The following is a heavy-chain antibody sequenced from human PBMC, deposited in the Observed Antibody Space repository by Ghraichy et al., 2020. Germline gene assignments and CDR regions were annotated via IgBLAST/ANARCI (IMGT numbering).Heavy chain of an antibody. CDR1: GGSISSGSYY. J-gene: IGHJ5*02. CDR2: IYTSGST. D-gene: IGHD6-13*01. Sequence: SQTLSLTCTVSGGSISSGSYYWSWIRQPAGKGLEWIGRIYTSGSTNYNPSLKSRVTISVDTSKNQFSLKLSSVTAADTAVYYCARTHSSSWSRPGWFDPWGQGTLVTVSS. CDR3: ARTHSSSWSRPGWFDP. V-gene: IGHV4-61*02.